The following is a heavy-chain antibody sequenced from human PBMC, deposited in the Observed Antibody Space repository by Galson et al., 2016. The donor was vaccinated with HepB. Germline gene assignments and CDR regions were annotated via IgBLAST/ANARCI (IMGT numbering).Heavy chain of an antibody. D-gene: IGHD3-22*01. Sequence: SVKVSCKASGYSFTSYYLQWVRQAPGQGLEWMGIINPSTGTTTYAQKFQGRVTMTRDMSTNTVYVELSGLTSEDTAVYYCARDRSARYFYDGGNDASDIWGQGTMVTVSS. V-gene: IGHV1-46*01. CDR3: ARDRSARYFYDGGNDASDI. J-gene: IGHJ3*02. CDR2: INPSTGTT. CDR1: GYSFTSYY.